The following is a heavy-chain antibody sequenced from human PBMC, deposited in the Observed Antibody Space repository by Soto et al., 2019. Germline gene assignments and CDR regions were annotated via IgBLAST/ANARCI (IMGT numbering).Heavy chain of an antibody. CDR3: ARSYYDILTGFYYYYGMDV. CDR1: GGSISSGGYS. D-gene: IGHD3-9*01. CDR2: IYHSGST. J-gene: IGHJ6*02. V-gene: IGHV4-30-2*01. Sequence: SETLSLTCAVSGGSISSGGYSWSWIRQPPGKGLEWIGYIYHSGSTYYNPSLKSRVTISVDRSKNQFSLKLSSVTAADTAVYFCARSYYDILTGFYYYYGMDVWGQGTTVTVSS.